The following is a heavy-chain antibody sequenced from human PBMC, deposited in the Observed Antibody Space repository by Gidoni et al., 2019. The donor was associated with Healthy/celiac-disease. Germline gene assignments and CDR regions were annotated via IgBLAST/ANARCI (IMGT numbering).Heavy chain of an antibody. CDR1: GGSFSGYY. Sequence: QAQLHQWGAGLLSPSETLSLTCAVYGGSFSGYYWSWIRQPPGKGLEWVGEINHKGSTNYNPSLKSRVTISVDTSKNQFSLKLSSVTAADTAVYYCARRYPYCSSTSCKDAFDIWGQGTMVTVSS. CDR2: INHKGST. J-gene: IGHJ3*02. D-gene: IGHD2-2*01. V-gene: IGHV4-34*01. CDR3: ARRYPYCSSTSCKDAFDI.